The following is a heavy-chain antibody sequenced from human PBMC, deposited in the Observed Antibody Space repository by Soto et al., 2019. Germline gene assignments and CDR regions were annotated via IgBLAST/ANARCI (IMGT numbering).Heavy chain of an antibody. V-gene: IGHV3-30-3*01. Sequence: HPGGSLRLSCAASGFTLSSYAMHWVRQAPGKGLEWVAVISYDGSNKYYADSVKGRFTISRDNSKNTLYLQMNSLRAEDTAVYYCARVSHAGVGFYYYGMDVWGQGTTVTVSS. CDR3: ARVSHAGVGFYYYGMDV. J-gene: IGHJ6*02. CDR1: GFTLSSYA. CDR2: ISYDGSNK. D-gene: IGHD1-26*01.